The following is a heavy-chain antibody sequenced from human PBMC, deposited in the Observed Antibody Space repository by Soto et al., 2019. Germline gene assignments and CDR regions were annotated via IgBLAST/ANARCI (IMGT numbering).Heavy chain of an antibody. V-gene: IGHV3-33*01. J-gene: IGHJ6*02. CDR2: IWNDGSNK. CDR3: VRALANDCSSTSCYPYGMDV. Sequence: GGSLRLSCAASGFSFSNYGMYWVRQAPGKGLEWVAVIWNDGSNKYYADSVKGRFTISRDNSKNTLYLQMNSLRAEDTAVYYCVRALANDCSSTSCYPYGMDVWGQGTTVSVSS. CDR1: GFSFSNYG. D-gene: IGHD2-2*01.